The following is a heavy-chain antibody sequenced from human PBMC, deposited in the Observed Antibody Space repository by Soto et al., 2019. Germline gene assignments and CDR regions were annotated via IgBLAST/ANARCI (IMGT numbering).Heavy chain of an antibody. CDR3: ASEYCSGGSCYYYGMDV. CDR2: IWYDGSNK. D-gene: IGHD2-15*01. V-gene: IGHV3-33*01. Sequence: QVQLVESGGGVVQPWRSLRLSCAASGFTFSSYGMHWVRQAPGKGLEWVAVIWYDGSNKYYADSVKGRFTISRDNSKNTLYLQMNSLRAEDTAVYYCASEYCSGGSCYYYGMDVWGQGTTVTVSS. CDR1: GFTFSSYG. J-gene: IGHJ6*02.